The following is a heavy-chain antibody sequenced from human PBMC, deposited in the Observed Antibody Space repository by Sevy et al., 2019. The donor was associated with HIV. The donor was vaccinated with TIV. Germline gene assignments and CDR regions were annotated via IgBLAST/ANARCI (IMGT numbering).Heavy chain of an antibody. CDR3: ARDGGYSDHGMDV. CDR1: GFSFSSYE. Sequence: GGSLRLSCSASGFSFSSYEFNWVRQAPGKGLEWVSSISSSSSYIYYADSVKGRFTMSRDNAKNTLYLQMNSLRAEDTAVYYCARDGGYSDHGMDVWGQGTTVTVSS. D-gene: IGHD1-26*01. CDR2: ISSSSSYI. J-gene: IGHJ6*02. V-gene: IGHV3-21*01.